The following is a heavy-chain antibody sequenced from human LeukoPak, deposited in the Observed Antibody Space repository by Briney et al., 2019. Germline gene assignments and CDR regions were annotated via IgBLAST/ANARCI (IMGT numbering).Heavy chain of an antibody. CDR2: IYYSGST. V-gene: IGHV4-59*01. CDR3: ARDYYDSSGYYFNWFDP. CDR1: GGSISSYY. D-gene: IGHD3-22*01. J-gene: IGHJ5*02. Sequence: PSETLSLTCTVSGGSISSYYRSWIRQPPGKGLEWIGYIYYSGSTNYNPSLKSRVTISVDTSKNQFSLKLSSVTAAGTAVYYCARDYYDSSGYYFNWFDPWGQGTLVTVSS.